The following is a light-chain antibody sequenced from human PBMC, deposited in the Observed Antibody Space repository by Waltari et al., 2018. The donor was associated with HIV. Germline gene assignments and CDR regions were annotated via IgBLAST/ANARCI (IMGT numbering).Light chain of an antibody. CDR2: AAS. Sequence: DIQMTQSPSSLSASVGDRVTITCLASQDISNFLAWFQQKPGKVPKLLIYAASTLQSGVPSRFSGSGSGTDFTLTISSLQPEDVATYYCQKYNSAPRTFGGGTKVEI. V-gene: IGKV1-27*01. CDR1: QDISNF. CDR3: QKYNSAPRT. J-gene: IGKJ4*01.